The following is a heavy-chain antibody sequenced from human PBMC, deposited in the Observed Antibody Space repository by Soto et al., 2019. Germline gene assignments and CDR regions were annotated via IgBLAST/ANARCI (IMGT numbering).Heavy chain of an antibody. D-gene: IGHD3-10*01. J-gene: IGHJ4*02. CDR2: IKYDGAEK. CDR3: ARDGVAPGLYFDY. CDR1: GFTFSDYW. Sequence: EVQLVEAGGGLVQWGGSLRLSCAASGFTFSDYWMNWVRQAPGKGLEWVASIKYDGAEKSYVDSVKGRFTISRDNPKNSVYLQMASLRAEDTVVYYCARDGVAPGLYFDYWGQGTPVTVSS. V-gene: IGHV3-7*05.